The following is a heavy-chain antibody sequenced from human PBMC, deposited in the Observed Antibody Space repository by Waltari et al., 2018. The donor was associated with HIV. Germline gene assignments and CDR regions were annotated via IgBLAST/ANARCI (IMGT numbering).Heavy chain of an antibody. CDR1: GGSFSPYY. CDR2: INNSGSI. J-gene: IGHJ2*01. CDR3: ATRGDYGDLPKYFDL. D-gene: IGHD4-17*01. Sequence: AELQQGGAGLLKPSETLYPSCAVSGGSFSPYYWSWIRQPPGKGLEWMGEINNSGSINFKPSLKSRLNISLDASKKQSALHLTSVTAADTALYYCATRGDYGDLPKYFDLWGRGTLVTVSS. V-gene: IGHV4-34*02.